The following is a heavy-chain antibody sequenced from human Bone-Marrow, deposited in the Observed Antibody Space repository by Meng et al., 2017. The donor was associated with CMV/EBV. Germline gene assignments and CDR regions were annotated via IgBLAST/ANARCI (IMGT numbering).Heavy chain of an antibody. Sequence: GESLKISCAASGFTFSSYWMSWVRQAPGKGLEWVSSISSSSSYIYYADSVKGRFTISRDNAKNSLYLQMNSLRAEDTAVYYCVRTDYGDYGGVFHIWGQGTKVTVS. CDR2: ISSSSSYI. CDR3: VRTDYGDYGGVFHI. CDR1: GFTFSSYW. V-gene: IGHV3-21*01. J-gene: IGHJ3*02. D-gene: IGHD4-17*01.